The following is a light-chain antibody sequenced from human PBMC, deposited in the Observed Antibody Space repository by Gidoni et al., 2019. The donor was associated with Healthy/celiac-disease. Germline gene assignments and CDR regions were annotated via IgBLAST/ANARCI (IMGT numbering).Light chain of an antibody. CDR2: WAS. V-gene: IGKV4-1*01. Sequence: DIVMTQSPDSLAVSLGERATINCKSSQSVLYSSNNKHYLAWYQQKLGQPPKLLIYWASTRESGVPDRFSGSGSGTDFTLTISSLQAEDVAVYYCQQYYSTPPTFGQGTKLEIK. CDR1: QSVLYSSNNKHY. CDR3: QQYYSTPPT. J-gene: IGKJ2*01.